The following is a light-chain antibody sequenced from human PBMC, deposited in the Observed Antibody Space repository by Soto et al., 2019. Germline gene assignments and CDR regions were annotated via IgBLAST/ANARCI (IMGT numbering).Light chain of an antibody. CDR2: KAS. Sequence: DIQMTQSPSTLFASVGDRVTITCRASQSINSWLAWYQHKPGKAPKLLIYKASSLEYGVPSRFSGSGSGTEFTLTITSLQPDDFATYFCQQYNSFSWTFGQGTKVEIK. CDR1: QSINSW. J-gene: IGKJ1*01. CDR3: QQYNSFSWT. V-gene: IGKV1-5*03.